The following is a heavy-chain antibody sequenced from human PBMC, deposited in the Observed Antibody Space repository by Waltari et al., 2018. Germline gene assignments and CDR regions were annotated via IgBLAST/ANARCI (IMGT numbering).Heavy chain of an antibody. Sequence: QVQLVQSGAEVKKPGASVKVSCKASGYTFTGSDMHWVRQAPGQGLEWIGWINPNSGGTNYAQKFQGRVTMTRDTSISTAYMELSRLRSDDTAVYYCARGHRAAFLQWQPVGYWGQGTLVTVSS. J-gene: IGHJ4*02. CDR3: ARGHRAAFLQWQPVGY. V-gene: IGHV1-2*02. CDR2: INPNSGGT. CDR1: GYTFTGSD. D-gene: IGHD6-19*01.